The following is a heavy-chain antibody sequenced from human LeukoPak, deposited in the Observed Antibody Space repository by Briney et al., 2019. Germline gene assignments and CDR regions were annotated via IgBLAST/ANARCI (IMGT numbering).Heavy chain of an antibody. J-gene: IGHJ3*02. Sequence: GGSLRLSCAASDFSFSNYWMTWLRQAPGKGLEWVANIRGDGSLKYYLDSVKGRFTISRDNAKNSLYLQMNSLRAEDTAVYYCARDANYHDSSVYYDAFDIWGQGTMVTVSS. CDR1: DFSFSNYW. CDR3: ARDANYHDSSVYYDAFDI. CDR2: IRGDGSLK. V-gene: IGHV3-7*01. D-gene: IGHD3-22*01.